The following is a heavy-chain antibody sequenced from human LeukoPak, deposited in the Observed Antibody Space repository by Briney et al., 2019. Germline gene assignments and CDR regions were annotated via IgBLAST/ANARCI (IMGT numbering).Heavy chain of an antibody. D-gene: IGHD1-1*01. CDR1: GFTFDDYA. CDR2: ISWNSGSI. J-gene: IGHJ4*02. Sequence: GRSLRLSCAASGFTFDDYAMHWVRQAPGKGLEWVSGISWNSGSIGYADSVKGRFTISRDNAKNSLYLQMNSLRAEDMALYYCTKEGYSDGFDYWAREPWSPSPQ. CDR3: TKEGYSDGFDY. V-gene: IGHV3-9*03.